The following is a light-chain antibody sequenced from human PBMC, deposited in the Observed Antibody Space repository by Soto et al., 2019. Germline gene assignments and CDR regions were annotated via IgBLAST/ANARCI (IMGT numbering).Light chain of an antibody. CDR1: SSDVGGYNY. Sequence: QSVLTQPASVSGSPGQSITISCTGTSSDVGGYNYVSWYQQYPGKAPKLMLYDVSNRPSGVSNRFSGSKSGNTASLTISGLQPEDEADYYCGAYTSITSLTVIFGGGTKVTVL. V-gene: IGLV2-14*01. J-gene: IGLJ2*01. CDR2: DVS. CDR3: GAYTSITSLTVI.